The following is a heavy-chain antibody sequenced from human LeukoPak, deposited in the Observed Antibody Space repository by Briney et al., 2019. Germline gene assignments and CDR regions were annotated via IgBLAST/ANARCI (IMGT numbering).Heavy chain of an antibody. CDR3: ARVIDRWGTRASDFDY. CDR2: ISAYNGNT. CDR1: GYNFTNYG. J-gene: IGHJ4*02. V-gene: IGHV1-18*01. D-gene: IGHD5-24*01. Sequence: ASVKVSCKASGYNFTNYGISWVRQAPGQGLEWMGWISAYNGNTNYAQKLQGRVTMTTDTSTSTAYMELRSLRSDDTAVYYCARVIDRWGTRASDFDYWGQGTLVTVSS.